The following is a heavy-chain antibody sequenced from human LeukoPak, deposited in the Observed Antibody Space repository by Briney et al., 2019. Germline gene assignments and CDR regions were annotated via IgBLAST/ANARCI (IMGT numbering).Heavy chain of an antibody. V-gene: IGHV3-11*04. Sequence: PEGSLRLSCAASGFTFSDYYMSWIRQAPGKGLEWVSYISSSGSTIYYADSVKGRFTISRDNAKNSLYLQMNSLRAEDTAVYYCARESYYGSGSPLNYWGQGTLVTVSS. CDR3: ARESYYGSGSPLNY. J-gene: IGHJ4*02. CDR1: GFTFSDYY. D-gene: IGHD3-10*01. CDR2: ISSSGSTI.